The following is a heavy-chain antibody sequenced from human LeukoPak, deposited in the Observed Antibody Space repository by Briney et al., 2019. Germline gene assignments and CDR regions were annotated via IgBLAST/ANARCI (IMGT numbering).Heavy chain of an antibody. V-gene: IGHV3-21*01. CDR3: ASDYQQLVVHYYYYMDV. CDR2: ISSSSSYI. D-gene: IGHD6-13*01. Sequence: GGSPRLSCAASGFTFSRYSMNWVRQAPGKGLEWVSSISSSSSYIYYADSVKGRFTISRDNAKNSLYLQMNSLRAEDTAVYYCASDYQQLVVHYYYYMDVWGKGTTVTVSS. J-gene: IGHJ6*03. CDR1: GFTFSRYS.